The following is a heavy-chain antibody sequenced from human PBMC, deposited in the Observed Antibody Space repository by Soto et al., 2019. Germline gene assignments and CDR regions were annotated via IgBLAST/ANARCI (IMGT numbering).Heavy chain of an antibody. J-gene: IGHJ5*02. V-gene: IGHV4-59*01. D-gene: IGHD3-22*01. CDR3: ARAPSYYYDSSGYYSWFDP. CDR1: GGSISSYY. CDR2: IYYSGST. Sequence: PSETLSLTCTVSGGSISSYYWSWIRQPPGKGLEWIGNIYYSGSTNYNPSLKSRVTISVDTSKNQFSLKLSSVTAADTAVYYCARAPSYYYDSSGYYSWFDPWGQGTLVTVSS.